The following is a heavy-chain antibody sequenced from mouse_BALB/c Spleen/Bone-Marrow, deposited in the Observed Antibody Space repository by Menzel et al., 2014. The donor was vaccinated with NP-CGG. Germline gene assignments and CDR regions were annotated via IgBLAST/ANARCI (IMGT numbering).Heavy chain of an antibody. CDR1: GFDFSRYW. CDR2: INPDSSTI. V-gene: IGHV4-1*02. CDR3: ARRGYDGYWYFDV. D-gene: IGHD2-3*01. Sequence: EVQLQESGGGLVQPGGSLKLSCAASGFDFSRYWMSWVRQAPGKGLEWIGEINPDSSTINYTPSLKDKFIISRDNAKNTLYLQMSKVRSEDTALYYCARRGYDGYWYFDVWGAGTTVTVSS. J-gene: IGHJ1*01.